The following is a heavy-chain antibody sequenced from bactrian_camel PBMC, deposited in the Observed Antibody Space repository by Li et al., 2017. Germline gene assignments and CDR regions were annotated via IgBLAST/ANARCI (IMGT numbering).Heavy chain of an antibody. D-gene: IGHD5*01. J-gene: IGHJ4*01. CDR1: GFVFNGVH. Sequence: HVQLVESGGGLVQPGGSLRLSCAASGFVFNGVHMSWVRRAPGKGLEWVSSIYTGGGSTYYADSVKARFTISRDNAKNTLYLQLNSLKTEDTAMYYCAKDYVDGLGIDYWGQGTQVTVS. CDR3: AKDYVDGLGIDY. V-gene: IGHV3S1*01. CDR2: IYTGGGST.